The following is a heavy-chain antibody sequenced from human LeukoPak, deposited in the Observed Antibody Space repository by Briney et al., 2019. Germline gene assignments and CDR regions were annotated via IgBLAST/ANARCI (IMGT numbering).Heavy chain of an antibody. CDR3: AKDVALSSSGRKVWFDY. CDR2: ISSSGSTI. V-gene: IGHV3-11*01. CDR1: GFTFSDYY. Sequence: PGGSLRLSCAASGFTFSDYYMSWIRQAPGKGLEWVSYISSSGSTIYYADSVKGRFTISRDNAKNSLYLQMNSLRAEDTAVYYCAKDVALSSSGRKVWFDYWGQGTLVTVSS. D-gene: IGHD3-22*01. J-gene: IGHJ4*02.